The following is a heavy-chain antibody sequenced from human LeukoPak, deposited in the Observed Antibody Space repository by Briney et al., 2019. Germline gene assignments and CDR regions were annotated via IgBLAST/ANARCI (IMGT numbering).Heavy chain of an antibody. D-gene: IGHD6-13*01. CDR2: IWYDGSNK. CDR1: GFTFSTNP. Sequence: GGSLRLSCAASGFTFSTNPMSWVRQAPGKGLEWVAVIWYDGSNKYYADSVKGRFTISRDNSKNTLYLQMNSLRAEDTAVYYCARARQQLVPGYMDVWGKGTTVTVSS. J-gene: IGHJ6*03. V-gene: IGHV3-33*08. CDR3: ARARQQLVPGYMDV.